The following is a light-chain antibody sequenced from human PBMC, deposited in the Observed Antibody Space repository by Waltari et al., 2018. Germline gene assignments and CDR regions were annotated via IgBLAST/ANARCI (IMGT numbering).Light chain of an antibody. CDR3: SSYAGNNKWV. V-gene: IGLV2-8*01. Sequence: QSALTQPPSASGSPGQSVTIFCTGTSSDVGYFDFVSWYQQHPGKAPTLLIYEVTNRPSGVPDRFSASKSGRTASLTVSGLQVEDESDYYCSSYAGNNKWVFGGGTKLTVL. CDR1: SSDVGYFDF. CDR2: EVT. J-gene: IGLJ3*02.